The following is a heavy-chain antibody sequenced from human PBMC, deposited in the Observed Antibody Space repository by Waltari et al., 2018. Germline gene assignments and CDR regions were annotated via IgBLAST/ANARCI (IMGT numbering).Heavy chain of an antibody. CDR1: GYTFVDYY. J-gene: IGHJ4*02. Sequence: QVQLVQSGAEVKKPGASVKVSCQASGYTFVDYYIHWVRQAPGQGHEGMGWIKPNSGGVNDVQKFQGRFTMTTNKSMSIVYMELRRLKSDDSAVYYCARDLGAAVGLGGGYWGQGTLVSVAS. V-gene: IGHV1-2*02. CDR2: IKPNSGGV. D-gene: IGHD6-13*01. CDR3: ARDLGAAVGLGGGY.